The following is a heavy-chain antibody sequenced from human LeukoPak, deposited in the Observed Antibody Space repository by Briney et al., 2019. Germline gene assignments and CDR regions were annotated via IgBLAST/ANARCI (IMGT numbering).Heavy chain of an antibody. D-gene: IGHD3-3*01. CDR2: INAGNGNT. CDR3: ARGIWSRTVSSYYFDY. CDR1: GYTFTNYA. Sequence: ASVKVSCKASGYTFTNYAMQWVRQAPGQRLEWMGWINAGNGNTRYSQRFRGRVTITRDTSASTAYMEVTSLRSEDTAVYYCARGIWSRTVSSYYFDYWGQGTLVTVSS. J-gene: IGHJ4*02. V-gene: IGHV1-3*01.